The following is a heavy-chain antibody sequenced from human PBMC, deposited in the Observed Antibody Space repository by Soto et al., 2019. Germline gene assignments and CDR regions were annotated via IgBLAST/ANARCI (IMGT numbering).Heavy chain of an antibody. V-gene: IGHV1-69*08. CDR2: ILPIMGSV. CDR1: GGTFNTYT. Sequence: AVKVSCKASGGTFNTYTFSWVRQAPGQGLEWMGSILPIMGSVNYAHDFRGRLSITADPSTTTAYMELTSLTSHDTAMYYCARIPRYSYATSDPLDNWGQGTLVTVSS. CDR3: ARIPRYSYATSDPLDN. J-gene: IGHJ4*02. D-gene: IGHD2-15*01.